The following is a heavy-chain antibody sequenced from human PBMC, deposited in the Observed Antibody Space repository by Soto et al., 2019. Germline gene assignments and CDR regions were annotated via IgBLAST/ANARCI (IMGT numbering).Heavy chain of an antibody. D-gene: IGHD2-2*01. CDR3: ARDRDIVVVPAAPYCYYYYGMHV. Sequence: PGGSLRLSCAASGFTFSSYEMNWVRQAPGKGLEWVSYISSSGSTIYYADSVKGRFTISRDNAKNSLYLQMNSLRAEDTAVYYCARDRDIVVVPAAPYCYYYYGMHVWGKGTTVTVSS. CDR1: GFTFSSYE. V-gene: IGHV3-48*03. CDR2: ISSSGSTI. J-gene: IGHJ6*04.